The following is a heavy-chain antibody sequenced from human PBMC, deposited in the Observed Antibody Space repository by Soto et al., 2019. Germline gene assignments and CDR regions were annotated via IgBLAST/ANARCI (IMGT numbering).Heavy chain of an antibody. CDR3: AHHPYYGLGTYSFDY. Sequence: QITLKESGPTLVKPTQTLTLTCTFSGFSLSTSGVGVGWIRQPPGKALEWLAVIYWDDDKRSRSSLKSRLTIIKDTYKNQVVLTMTNMDPVDTATYYCAHHPYYGLGTYSFDYWGQGILVTVSS. J-gene: IGHJ4*02. CDR1: GFSLSTSGVG. D-gene: IGHD3-10*01. V-gene: IGHV2-5*02. CDR2: IYWDDDK.